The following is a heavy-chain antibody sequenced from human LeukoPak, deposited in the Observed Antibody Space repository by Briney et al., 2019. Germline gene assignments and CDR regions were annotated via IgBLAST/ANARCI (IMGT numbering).Heavy chain of an antibody. CDR1: GYTFTAYY. CDR2: INPSSGGT. J-gene: IGHJ6*02. V-gene: IGHV1-2*02. D-gene: IGHD6-13*01. CDR3: ARDQVATAGKGFYYYYYGMDV. Sequence: ASVKVSCKASGYTFTAYYMHWVRQAPGQGLEWMGWINPSSGGTNYAQKFQGRVSMTRDTSSSTAYMELSSLRSDDTAVYYCARDQVATAGKGFYYYYYGMDVWGQGTTVTVSS.